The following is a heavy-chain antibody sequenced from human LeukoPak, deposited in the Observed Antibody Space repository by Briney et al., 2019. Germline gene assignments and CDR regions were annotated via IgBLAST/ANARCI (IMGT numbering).Heavy chain of an antibody. CDR1: GFPLGECA. CDR2: IRSKIYGGTT. CDR3: TRGWFGELPADE. J-gene: IGHJ4*02. Sequence: SGGSLSLSCTASGFPLGECALTSVGQAPGKGLEWVGFIRSKIYGGTTEYAASVKGRFTISRDDSKSIASLQMNSLKTEDTAVYHCTRGWFGELPADEWGQGTLVTVSS. D-gene: IGHD3-10*01. V-gene: IGHV3-49*04.